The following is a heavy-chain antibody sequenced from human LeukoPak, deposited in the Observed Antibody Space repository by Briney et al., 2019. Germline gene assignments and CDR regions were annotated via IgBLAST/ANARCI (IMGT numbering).Heavy chain of an antibody. CDR3: ARDSAPILKRWELLPNWFDP. CDR2: INPNSGGT. J-gene: IGHJ5*02. V-gene: IGHV1-2*02. CDR1: GYTFSGYY. D-gene: IGHD1-26*01. Sequence: GASVKVSCKASGYTFSGYYMHWVRQAPGQGLEWMGWINPNSGGTNHAQKFQGRVTMTRDTSISTAYMELSRLRSDDTAVYYCARDSAPILKRWELLPNWFDPCGQGTLVTVSS.